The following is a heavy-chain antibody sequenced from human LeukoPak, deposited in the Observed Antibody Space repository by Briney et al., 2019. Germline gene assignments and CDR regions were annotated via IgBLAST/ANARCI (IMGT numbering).Heavy chain of an antibody. CDR3: AREGAVDLKHFDF. CDR2: MRPTDAYT. D-gene: IGHD6-19*01. CDR1: GFSLTNNH. J-gene: IGHJ4*02. Sequence: ASVTVSCTASGFSLTNNHMHWVRQAPGQGLEWMGYMRPTDAYTGYAPKFQGRVTVTRDTSTNTIYMELSSLRSDDTAVYYCAREGAVDLKHFDFWGQGTLVIVSS. V-gene: IGHV1-46*01.